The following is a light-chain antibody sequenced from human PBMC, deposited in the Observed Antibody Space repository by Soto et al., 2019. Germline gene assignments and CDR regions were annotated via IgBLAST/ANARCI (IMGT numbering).Light chain of an antibody. J-gene: IGKJ1*01. CDR1: QSVLYSSNNKNY. CDR3: QQYYGSPPRT. CDR2: WGF. Sequence: DIVMTQSPDSLAVSLGERATINCKSSQSVLYSSNNKNYLAWYQQKPGQSPKLLISWGFIRESGVPDRFSGSESETDFTLTISSLQAKDVAVYYCQQYYGSPPRTFGQGTKVEIK. V-gene: IGKV4-1*01.